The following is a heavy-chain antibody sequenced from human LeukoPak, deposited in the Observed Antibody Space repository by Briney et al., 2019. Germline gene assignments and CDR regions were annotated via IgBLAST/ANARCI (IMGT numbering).Heavy chain of an antibody. V-gene: IGHV3-20*04. CDR2: ISWNGGNT. CDR1: GFTFDDYG. J-gene: IGHJ4*02. D-gene: IGHD3-22*01. CDR3: ARSTPAAVVINEFDS. Sequence: PGGSLRLSCAASGFTFDDYGMGWVRQPPGKGLEWVSGISWNGGNTGYADSVRGRFIISRDNAKNSLYLQMNSLRAEDTAFYYCARSTPAAVVINEFDSWGQGTLVTVSS.